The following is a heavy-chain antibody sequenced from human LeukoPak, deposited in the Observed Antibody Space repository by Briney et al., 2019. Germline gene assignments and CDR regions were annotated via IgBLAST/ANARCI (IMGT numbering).Heavy chain of an antibody. J-gene: IGHJ6*02. Sequence: GGSLRLSCAASGFTFSSYWKNWARQAPRQGLEWVASINHNGNVNYYVDSVKGRFTISRDNAKNSLYLQMSNLRAEDTAVYFCARGGGLDVWGQGATVTVSS. CDR1: GFTFSSYW. D-gene: IGHD3-16*01. CDR3: ARGGGLDV. CDR2: INHNGNVN. V-gene: IGHV3-7*03.